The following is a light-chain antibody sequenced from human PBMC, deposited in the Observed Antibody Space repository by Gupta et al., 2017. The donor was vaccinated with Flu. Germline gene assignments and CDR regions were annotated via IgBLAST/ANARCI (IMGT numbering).Light chain of an antibody. CDR3: QQENNWGYT. Sequence: EIVMTQSPATLSVSPGERATLSCRASQSVSSNLAWYQQKPGQAPRLLIYGASTRATGIPARFSGSGSGTEFTLTISSRQSEDFAVYYCQQENNWGYTFGQGTKLEIK. CDR2: GAS. J-gene: IGKJ2*01. V-gene: IGKV3-15*01. CDR1: QSVSSN.